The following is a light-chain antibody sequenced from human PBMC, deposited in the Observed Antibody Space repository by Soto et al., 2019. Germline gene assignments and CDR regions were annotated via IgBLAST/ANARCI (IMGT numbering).Light chain of an antibody. Sequence: QAVVTQEPSLTVSPGGTVTLTCASSTGAVTSGHFPNWIQQRPGQAPRILIYSTTNKHSRTPARFSGSLLGGKAALTLSGVQPEDEAEYYCLLYYGGAQGVVFGGGTQLTVL. V-gene: IGLV7-43*01. J-gene: IGLJ2*01. CDR3: LLYYGGAQGVV. CDR2: STT. CDR1: TGAVTSGHF.